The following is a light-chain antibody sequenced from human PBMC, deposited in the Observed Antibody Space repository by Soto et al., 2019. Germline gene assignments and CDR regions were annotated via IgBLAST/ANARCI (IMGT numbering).Light chain of an antibody. CDR3: SPYTSSSTLRNWV. Sequence: QSALTQPASVSGSPGQSITISCTGTSSDVGGYNYVSWYQQHPGKAPKLMIYEVSNRPSGVSNRFSGSKSGNTASLTISGLQAEDEADYYCSPYTSSSTLRNWVFGGGTKLTVL. CDR2: EVS. J-gene: IGLJ3*02. CDR1: SSDVGGYNY. V-gene: IGLV2-14*01.